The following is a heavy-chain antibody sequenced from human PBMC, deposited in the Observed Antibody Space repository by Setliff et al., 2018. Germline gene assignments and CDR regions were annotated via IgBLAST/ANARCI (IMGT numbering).Heavy chain of an antibody. CDR2: FRPSGKT. V-gene: IGHV4-38-2*01. CDR3: ARAPRYFDSTGSYFDF. J-gene: IGHJ4*02. Sequence: SETLSLTCAVSGSAISSGHYWGWIRQPPGKGLEWIGSFRPSGKTYYNPSLNSRVTISVDTSKKQFSLKVTSVTAADTAVYYCARAPRYFDSTGSYFDFWGQGTLVTVSS. D-gene: IGHD3-22*01. CDR1: GSAISSGHY.